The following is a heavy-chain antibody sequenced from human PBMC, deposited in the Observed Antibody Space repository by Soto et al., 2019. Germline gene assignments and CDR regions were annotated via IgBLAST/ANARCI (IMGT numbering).Heavy chain of an antibody. J-gene: IGHJ6*03. Sequence: ASVKVSCKASGYTFTSYAMHWVRQAPGQRLEWMGWISAGNGNTKYSQKFQGRVTITRDTSASTAYMELSSLRSEDTAVYYCARGKGPAAITYYYYMDVWGKGTTVTVSS. CDR1: GYTFTSYA. V-gene: IGHV1-3*01. CDR3: ARGKGPAAITYYYYMDV. D-gene: IGHD2-2*01. CDR2: ISAGNGNT.